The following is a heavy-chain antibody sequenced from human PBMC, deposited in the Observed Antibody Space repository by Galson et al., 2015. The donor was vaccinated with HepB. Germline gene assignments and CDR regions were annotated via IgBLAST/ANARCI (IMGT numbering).Heavy chain of an antibody. CDR1: GGTFSSYA. Sequence: SGGTFSSYAISWVRQAPGQGLEWMGRIIPILGIANYAQKFQGRVTITADKSTSTAYMELSSLRSEDTAVYYCARERWGRGRDFWSGWGQGTLVTVSS. V-gene: IGHV1-69*04. CDR2: IIPILGIA. CDR3: ARERWGRGRDFWSG. D-gene: IGHD3-3*01. J-gene: IGHJ4*02.